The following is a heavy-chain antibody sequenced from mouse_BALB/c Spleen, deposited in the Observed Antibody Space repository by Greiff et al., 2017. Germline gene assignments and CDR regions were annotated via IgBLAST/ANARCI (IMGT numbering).Heavy chain of an antibody. CDR1: GYSITSDYA. V-gene: IGHV3-2*02. CDR2: ISYSGST. Sequence: EVQLVESGPGLVKPSQSLSLTCTVTGYSITSDYAWNWIRQFPGNKLEWMGYISYSGSTSYNPSLKSRISITRDTSKNQFFLQLNSVTTEDTATYYCARSLGGRGYWGQGTTLTVSS. CDR3: ARSLGGRGY. D-gene: IGHD3-3*01. J-gene: IGHJ2*01.